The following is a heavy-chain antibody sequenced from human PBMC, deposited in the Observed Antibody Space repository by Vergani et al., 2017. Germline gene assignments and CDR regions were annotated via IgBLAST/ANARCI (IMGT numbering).Heavy chain of an antibody. CDR3: ARDRGGMGVTTLPHRQYYYYYGMDV. CDR1: GGTFSSYA. CDR2: IIPIFGTA. V-gene: IGHV1-69*01. J-gene: IGHJ6*02. Sequence: QVQLVQSGAEVKKPGSSVKVSCKASGGTFSSYAISWVRQAPGQGLEWMGGIIPIFGTANYAQKFQGRVTITADESTSTAYMELSRLRSDDTAVYYCARDRGGMGVTTLPHRQYYYYYGMDVWGQGTTVTVSS. D-gene: IGHD4-17*01.